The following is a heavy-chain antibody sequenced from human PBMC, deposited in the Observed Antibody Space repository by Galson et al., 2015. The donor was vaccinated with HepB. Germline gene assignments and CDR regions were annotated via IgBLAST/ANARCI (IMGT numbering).Heavy chain of an antibody. V-gene: IGHV3-64D*06. CDR3: VKEYSSGWYPAGYYYYYGMDV. CDR2: ISSNGGST. D-gene: IGHD6-19*01. Sequence: SLRLSCAASGFTFSSYAMHWVRQAPGKGLEYVSAISSNGGSTYYADSVKGRFTISRDNSKNTLYLQMSSLRAEDTAVYYCVKEYSSGWYPAGYYYYYGMDVWGQGTTVTVSS. CDR1: GFTFSSYA. J-gene: IGHJ6*02.